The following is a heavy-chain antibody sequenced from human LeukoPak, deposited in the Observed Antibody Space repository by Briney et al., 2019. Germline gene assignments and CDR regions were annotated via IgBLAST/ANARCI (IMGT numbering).Heavy chain of an antibody. V-gene: IGHV3-23*01. CDR1: GFTFSSYG. D-gene: IGHD1-26*01. J-gene: IGHJ5*02. CDR3: ASAQWELSLA. Sequence: GGTLRLSCAASGFTFSSYGMSWVRQAPGKGLEWVSAISGSGGSTYYADSVKGRFTISRDNSKNTLYLQMNSLRAEDTAVYYCASAQWELSLAWGQGTLVTVSS. CDR2: ISGSGGST.